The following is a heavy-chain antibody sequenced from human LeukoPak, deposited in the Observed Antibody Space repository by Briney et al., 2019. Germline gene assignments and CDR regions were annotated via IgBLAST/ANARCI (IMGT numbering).Heavy chain of an antibody. CDR3: ARRVHMDV. CDR2: INHSGSP. Sequence: SETLSLTCAVYGGSFSGYYWSWIRQPPGKGLEWIGEINHSGSPNYNPSLKSRVTISVDTSKSQLSLKLRSVTAADTAVYYCARRVHMDVWGKGTTVTVSS. V-gene: IGHV4-34*01. J-gene: IGHJ6*03. CDR1: GGSFSGYY.